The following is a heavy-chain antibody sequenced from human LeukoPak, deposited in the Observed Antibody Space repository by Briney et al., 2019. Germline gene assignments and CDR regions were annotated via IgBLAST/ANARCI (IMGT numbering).Heavy chain of an antibody. D-gene: IGHD2-21*01. CDR3: ARVSYFGPAGFDY. J-gene: IGHJ4*02. V-gene: IGHV3-48*03. Sequence: GGSLRLSCGASGFTFSNYEMNWVRQAPGMGLEWVSYISDSGSTIYYADSVRGRFTISRDNAKNSLYLQMNSLRAEDTAVYYCARVSYFGPAGFDYWGQGTLVTVSS. CDR1: GFTFSNYE. CDR2: ISDSGSTI.